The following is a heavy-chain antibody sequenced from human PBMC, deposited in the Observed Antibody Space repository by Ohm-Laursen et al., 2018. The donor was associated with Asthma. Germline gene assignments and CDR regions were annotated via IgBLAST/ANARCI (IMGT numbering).Heavy chain of an antibody. CDR3: ARDQLYCDILTGTGGGMDV. J-gene: IGHJ6*02. Sequence: ASVKVSCKASGGTFSSYAISWVRQAPGQGLVWMGRINPNSGGTNYAQKFQGRVIMTRDTSISTAYMELSRLRSDDTAVYYCARDQLYCDILTGTGGGMDVWGQGTTVTVSS. CDR1: GGTFSSYA. CDR2: INPNSGGT. D-gene: IGHD3-9*01. V-gene: IGHV1-2*06.